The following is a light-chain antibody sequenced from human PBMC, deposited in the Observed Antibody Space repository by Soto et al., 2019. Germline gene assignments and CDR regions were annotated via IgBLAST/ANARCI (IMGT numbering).Light chain of an antibody. V-gene: IGKV3-15*01. CDR3: QQRSNWPLT. J-gene: IGKJ4*01. Sequence: EIVMTQSPATLSVSPGERATLSCRASQSVSSNLAWYQQKPGQAPRLLIYGASTRATGIPARFSGSGSGTEFTLTISRLEAEDFAVYYCQQRSNWPLTFGGGTKV. CDR2: GAS. CDR1: QSVSSN.